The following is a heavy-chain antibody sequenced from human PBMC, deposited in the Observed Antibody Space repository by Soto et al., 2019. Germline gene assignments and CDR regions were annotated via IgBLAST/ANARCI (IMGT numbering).Heavy chain of an antibody. J-gene: IGHJ6*02. CDR2: IMPIFGRA. V-gene: IGHV1-69*12. CDR3: ACWLKAADIGGNYYYGMDV. Sequence: QVQLVQPGAEVKKPGSSVKVSCKASGGTFSNYAFSWVRQTPGQGLEWLGGIMPIFGRADYAQKLRGRVTITADESTTTAHMELSSLRSEDTAVYYCACWLKAADIGGNYYYGMDVWGQGTTVTVSS. CDR1: GGTFSNYA. D-gene: IGHD6-25*01.